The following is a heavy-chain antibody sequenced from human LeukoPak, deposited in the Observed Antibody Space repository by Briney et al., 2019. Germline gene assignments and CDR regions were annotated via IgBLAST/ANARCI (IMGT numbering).Heavy chain of an antibody. Sequence: ASVKVSCKASGYTFTDYYLHWVRQAPGRGLEGMGWINPKTGVTKYAQSFQGRVTIPSDTSISTAYIEVSRQRSDDPAVFYCARDLAMYSPDLDYWGGGTLVSVSS. V-gene: IGHV1-2*02. CDR3: ARDLAMYSPDLDY. CDR2: INPKTGVT. D-gene: IGHD1-26*01. CDR1: GYTFTDYY. J-gene: IGHJ4*02.